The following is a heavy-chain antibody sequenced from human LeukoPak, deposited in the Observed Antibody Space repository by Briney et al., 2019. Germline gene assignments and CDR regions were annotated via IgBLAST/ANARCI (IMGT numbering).Heavy chain of an antibody. CDR2: MNPNSGNT. CDR1: GYTFTSYD. J-gene: IGHJ6*02. CDR3: ARGNLLWFGELLLDYYYYYGMDV. D-gene: IGHD3-10*01. Sequence: ASVKVSCKASGYTFTSYDINWVRQATGQGLEWMGWMNPNSGNTGYAQKFQGRGTMTRNTSISTAYLELSSLRSEDTAVYYCARGNLLWFGELLLDYYYYYGMDVWGQGTTVTVSS. V-gene: IGHV1-8*01.